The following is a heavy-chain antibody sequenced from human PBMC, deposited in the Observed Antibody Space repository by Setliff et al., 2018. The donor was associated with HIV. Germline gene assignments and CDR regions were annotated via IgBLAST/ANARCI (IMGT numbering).Heavy chain of an antibody. V-gene: IGHV1-46*01. D-gene: IGHD3-10*01. Sequence: ASVKVSCKASGYTFTSYYMHWVRQAPGQGLEWMGIINPSGGSTSYAQKFQGGVTMTRDTSTSTVYMELSSLRSEDTAVYYCARVFEGVVRGVYFDYWGQGTLVTVSS. CDR1: GYTFTSYY. CDR3: ARVFEGVVRGVYFDY. J-gene: IGHJ4*02. CDR2: INPSGGST.